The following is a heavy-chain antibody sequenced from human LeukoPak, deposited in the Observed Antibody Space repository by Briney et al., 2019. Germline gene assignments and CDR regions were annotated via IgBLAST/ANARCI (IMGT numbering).Heavy chain of an antibody. V-gene: IGHV4-4*02. CDR1: GGSISSSNW. CDR3: ARGSMVRGPRRFDY. J-gene: IGHJ4*02. Sequence: SETLSLTCAVSGGSISSSNWWSRVRQPPGKGLEWIGEIYHSGSTNYNPSLKSRVTISVDKSKNQFSLKLSSVTAADTAVYYCARGSMVRGPRRFDYWGQGTLVTVSS. D-gene: IGHD3-10*01. CDR2: IYHSGST.